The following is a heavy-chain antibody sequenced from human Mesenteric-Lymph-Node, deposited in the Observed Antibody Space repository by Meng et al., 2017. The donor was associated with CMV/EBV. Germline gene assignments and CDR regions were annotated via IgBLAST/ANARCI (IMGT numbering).Heavy chain of an antibody. J-gene: IGHJ4*02. D-gene: IGHD6-6*01. V-gene: IGHV3-21*01. CDR3: ARDGYSSSRSFDY. Sequence: GESLKISCAASGFAFSSYSMNWVRQAPGKGLEWVSSISSSSSYIYYADSVKGRFTISRDNAKNSLYLQMNSLRAEDTAVYYCARDGYSSSRSFDYWGQGILVTVSS. CDR1: GFAFSSYS. CDR2: ISSSSSYI.